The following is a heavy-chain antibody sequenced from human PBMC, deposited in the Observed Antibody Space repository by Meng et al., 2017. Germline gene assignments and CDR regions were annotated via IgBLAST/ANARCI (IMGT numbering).Heavy chain of an antibody. Sequence: QVQLQQWGAGLLKPSETLSLTCAVYGGSFSGYYWGWIRQPPGKGLEWIGEINHSGSTNYNPSLKSRVTISVDTSKNQFSLKLSSVTAADTAVYYCARRRGGSSDWFDPWGQGTLVTVSS. D-gene: IGHD6-6*01. J-gene: IGHJ5*02. CDR1: GGSFSGYY. V-gene: IGHV4-34*01. CDR2: INHSGST. CDR3: ARRRGGSSDWFDP.